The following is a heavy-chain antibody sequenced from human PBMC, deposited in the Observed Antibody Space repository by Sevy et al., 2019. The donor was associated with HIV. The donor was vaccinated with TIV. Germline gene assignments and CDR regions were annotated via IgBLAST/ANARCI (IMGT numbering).Heavy chain of an antibody. V-gene: IGHV3-21*01. Sequence: GGSLRLSCAASAFTFSSYSMNWVRQAPGKGLEWVSSISSSSSYIYYADSVKGRFTISRDNAKNSLYLQMNSLRAEDTAVYYCARDRGDDYGDYVDYWGQGTLVTVSS. J-gene: IGHJ4*02. CDR2: ISSSSSYI. CDR1: AFTFSSYS. CDR3: ARDRGDDYGDYVDY. D-gene: IGHD4-17*01.